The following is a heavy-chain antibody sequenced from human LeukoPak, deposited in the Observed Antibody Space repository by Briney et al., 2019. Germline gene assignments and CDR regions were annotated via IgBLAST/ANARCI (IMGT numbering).Heavy chain of an antibody. CDR3: ARGRTVLSDP. V-gene: IGHV4-39*07. CDR1: GGSISSSSYY. D-gene: IGHD2-15*01. J-gene: IGHJ5*02. Sequence: SETLSLTCTVSGGSISSSSYYWGWIRQPPGKGLEWIGSIYYSGSTYYNPSLKSRVTISVDTSKNQFSLKLSSVTAADTAVYYCARGRTVLSDPWGQGTLVTVSS. CDR2: IYYSGST.